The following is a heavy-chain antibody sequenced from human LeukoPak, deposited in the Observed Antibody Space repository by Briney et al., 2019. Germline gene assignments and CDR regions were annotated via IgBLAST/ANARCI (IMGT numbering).Heavy chain of an antibody. Sequence: ASVKVSCKVPGYTLTELSMHWVRQAPGKGLEWMGGFDPEDGETIYAQKFQGRVTMTEDTSTDTAYMELSSLRSEDTAVYYCARAPAPCDYGDYCHYNDAFDIWGQGTMVTVSS. CDR2: FDPEDGET. CDR3: ARAPAPCDYGDYCHYNDAFDI. D-gene: IGHD4-17*01. CDR1: GYTLTELS. V-gene: IGHV1-24*01. J-gene: IGHJ3*02.